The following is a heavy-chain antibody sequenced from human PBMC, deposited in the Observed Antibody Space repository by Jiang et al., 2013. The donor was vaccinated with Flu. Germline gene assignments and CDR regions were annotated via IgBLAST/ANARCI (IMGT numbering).Heavy chain of an antibody. D-gene: IGHD5-12*01. CDR1: GGNFGSYA. V-gene: IGHV1-69*17. CDR2: VIPSVGVP. Sequence: SGAEVKKPGSSVTVSCKVSGGNFGSYAINWVRQVRGQGPEWMGGVIPSVGVPNLAQKFRGRVTITADSSTGTSYMTLRSLTSEDTAIYYCARGEIVYDYSWFSRWGQGTLVAVSS. J-gene: IGHJ4*01. CDR3: ARGEIVYDYSWFSR.